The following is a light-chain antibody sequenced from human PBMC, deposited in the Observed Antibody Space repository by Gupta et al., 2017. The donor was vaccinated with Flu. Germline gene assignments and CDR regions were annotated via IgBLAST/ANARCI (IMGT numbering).Light chain of an antibody. CDR2: WGS. V-gene: IGKV4-1*01. CDR3: QQADSSPRT. CDR1: QSRLYSSTNKNY. Sequence: DIVVTQSPYSLAVSLGERATINCKSSQSRLYSSTNKNYLAWYQQKLGQPPKLLISWGSTRECGVPDRFSGRGSGTDFTLTISSLQAEDVAVYYCQQADSSPRTFGEGTMVEIK. J-gene: IGKJ4*02.